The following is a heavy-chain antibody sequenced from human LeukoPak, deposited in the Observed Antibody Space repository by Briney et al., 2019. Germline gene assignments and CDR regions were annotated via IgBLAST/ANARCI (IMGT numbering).Heavy chain of an antibody. Sequence: PSETLSLTCAVSGGXISSGGYSWGWIRQPPGKGLEWIGYIYHSGSTYYNPSLKSRVTISVDRSKNQFSLKLSSVTAADTAVYYCASRMPCGGDCYSSEYYWYFDLWGRGTLVTVSS. V-gene: IGHV4-30-2*01. CDR3: ASRMPCGGDCYSSEYYWYFDL. CDR2: IYHSGST. J-gene: IGHJ2*01. CDR1: GGXISSGGYS. D-gene: IGHD2-21*02.